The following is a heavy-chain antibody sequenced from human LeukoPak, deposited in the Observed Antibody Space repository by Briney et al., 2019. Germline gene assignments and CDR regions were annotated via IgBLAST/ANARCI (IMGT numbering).Heavy chain of an antibody. J-gene: IGHJ4*02. V-gene: IGHV3-23*01. CDR1: GFTLSSYS. D-gene: IGHD4-23*01. Sequence: TGGSLRLSCVASGFTLSSYSMSWVRQAPGKGLEWVSAMSGSDTGSWYADSVKGRFTISRDTSKTTLYLQMNSLRAEDTAIYYCAKDARSFGGTYFDYWGQGTLVTVSS. CDR2: MSGSDTGS. CDR3: AKDARSFGGTYFDY.